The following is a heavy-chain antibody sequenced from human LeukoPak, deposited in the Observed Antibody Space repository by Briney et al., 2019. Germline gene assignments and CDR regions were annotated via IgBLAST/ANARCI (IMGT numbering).Heavy chain of an antibody. Sequence: SEALSLTCTVSGGSINSYYWSWIRQPPGKGLEWIGYIYYSGSTNYNPSLKSRVTISVDTSKTQFSLKLSSVTAADTAVYYCARGPTRYYFDYWGQGTLVTVSS. CDR3: ARGPTRYYFDY. J-gene: IGHJ4*02. V-gene: IGHV4-59*01. CDR1: GGSINSYY. D-gene: IGHD1-1*01. CDR2: IYYSGST.